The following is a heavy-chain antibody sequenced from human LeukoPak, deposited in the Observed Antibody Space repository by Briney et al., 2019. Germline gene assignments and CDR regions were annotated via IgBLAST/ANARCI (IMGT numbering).Heavy chain of an antibody. CDR2: ISGSGGST. V-gene: IGHV3-23*01. CDR1: GFTFSSYA. J-gene: IGHJ4*02. D-gene: IGHD3-22*01. CDR3: AKATYYYDSSGYYYHYFDY. Sequence: GGSLRLSCAASGFTFSSYAMSWVRQAPGKGLEWVSAISGSGGSTYYADSVKGRFTISRDNSKNTLYLQMNSLRAEDTAVYYCAKATYYYDSSGYYYHYFDYWGQGTLVTVSS.